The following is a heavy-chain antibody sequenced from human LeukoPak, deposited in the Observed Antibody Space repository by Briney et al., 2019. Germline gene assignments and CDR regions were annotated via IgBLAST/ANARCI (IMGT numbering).Heavy chain of an antibody. J-gene: IGHJ5*02. CDR2: IYTSGST. CDR3: ARSFRSGRAPNWFDP. V-gene: IGHV4-61*02. CDR1: GDSISSGIHY. D-gene: IGHD3-10*01. Sequence: SETLSLTCTVSGDSISSGIHYWNWIRQPAGKGLEWIGRIYTSGSTNYNPSLKSRVTISVDTSKNQFSLKLSSVTAADTAVYYCARSFRSGRAPNWFDPWGQGTLVTVSS.